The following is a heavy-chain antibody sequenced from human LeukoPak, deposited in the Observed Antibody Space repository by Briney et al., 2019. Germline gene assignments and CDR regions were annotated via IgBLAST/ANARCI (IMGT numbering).Heavy chain of an antibody. D-gene: IGHD6-13*01. V-gene: IGHV3-23*01. J-gene: IGHJ2*01. CDR3: ARDSTGYWYFDL. Sequence: QSGGSLRLSCEASGLIFSNAWMNWVRQAPGKGLEWVSAISGSGGSTYYADSVKGRFTISRDNSKNTLYLQMNSLRAEDTAVYYCARDSTGYWYFDLWGRGTLVSVSS. CDR1: GLIFSNAW. CDR2: ISGSGGST.